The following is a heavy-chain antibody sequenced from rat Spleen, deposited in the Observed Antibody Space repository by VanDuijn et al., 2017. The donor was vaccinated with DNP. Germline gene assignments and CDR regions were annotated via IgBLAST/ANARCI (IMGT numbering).Heavy chain of an antibody. J-gene: IGHJ4*01. Sequence: EVQLVETGGGLVPPGRSLKLSCVASGFTFNTYWMFWIRQTPGKGLEWVASITPDGSNTYCQDSVKGRFTISRDNAENTVFLEMNSLRSEDTATYYCTKDLQWYSMDAWGQGASVTVSS. CDR1: GFTFNTYW. CDR3: TKDLQWYSMDA. CDR2: ITPDGSNT. V-gene: IGHV5-58*01. D-gene: IGHD1-1*01.